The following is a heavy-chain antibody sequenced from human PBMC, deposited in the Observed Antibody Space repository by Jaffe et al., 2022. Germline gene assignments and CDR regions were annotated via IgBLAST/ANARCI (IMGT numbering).Heavy chain of an antibody. CDR3: TRVGNVEWLPELFDY. J-gene: IGHJ4*02. D-gene: IGHD3-3*01. CDR1: GFTFGDYA. V-gene: IGHV3-49*04. Sequence: EVQLVESGGGLVQPGRSLRLSCTASGFTFGDYAMSWVRQAPGKGLEWVGFIRSKAYGGTTEYAASVKGRFTISRDDSKSIAYLQMNSLKTEDTAVYYCTRVGNVEWLPELFDYWGQGTLVTVSS. CDR2: IRSKAYGGTT.